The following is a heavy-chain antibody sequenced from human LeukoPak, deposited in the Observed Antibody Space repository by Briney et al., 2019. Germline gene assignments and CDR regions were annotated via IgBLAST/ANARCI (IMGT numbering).Heavy chain of an antibody. J-gene: IGHJ4*02. D-gene: IGHD1-26*01. CDR2: INHSGST. CDR1: GGSFSGYY. V-gene: IGHV4-34*01. CDR3: ARLEHTGTYYRRFDY. Sequence: PSETLSLTCAVYGGSFSGYYWSWIRQPPGKGLEWIGEINHSGSTNYNPSLKSRVTLSEDTSSNQFSLRLDSVTAADTAVYYCARLEHTGTYYRRFDYWGQGTLVTVSS.